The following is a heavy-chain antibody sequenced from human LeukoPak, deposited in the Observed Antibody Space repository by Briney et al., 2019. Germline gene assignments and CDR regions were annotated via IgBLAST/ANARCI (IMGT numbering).Heavy chain of an antibody. CDR2: IKQDGSEK. V-gene: IGHV3-7*01. J-gene: IGHJ4*02. CDR3: ARSSHGDPYYFDY. Sequence: GGSLRLSCAASGFAFSSYWMSWVRQAPGKGLEWVANIKQDGSEKYYVDSVKGRFTISRDNAKNSLYLQMNSLRAEDTAVYYCARSSHGDPYYFDYWGQGTLVTVSS. CDR1: GFAFSSYW. D-gene: IGHD4-17*01.